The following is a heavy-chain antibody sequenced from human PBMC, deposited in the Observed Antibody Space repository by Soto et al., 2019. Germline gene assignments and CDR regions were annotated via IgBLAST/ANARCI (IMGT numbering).Heavy chain of an antibody. J-gene: IGHJ4*02. CDR3: ASPRQGNYDFLSGYYALDY. Sequence: PSETLSLTCTVSGASISSSRSYWGWVRQPPGKGLEWIVSFYYTGGTYSTYYNPSLKSRVTISVGTSKSQFSLNLRSVTAADTAVYYCASPRQGNYDFLSGYYALDYWGQGTLVNVSS. CDR2: FYYTGGT. CDR1: GASISSSRSY. D-gene: IGHD3-3*01. V-gene: IGHV4-39*01.